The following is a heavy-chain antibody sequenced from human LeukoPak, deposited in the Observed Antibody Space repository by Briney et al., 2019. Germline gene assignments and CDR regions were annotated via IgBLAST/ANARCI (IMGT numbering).Heavy chain of an antibody. Sequence: GGSLRLSCAASGFTFSSYTMSWVRQAPGKGLAWVSGIDSSGTKTTYADSVKGRFTISRDNPRNTLYLQMNSLRAEDTAVYYCAKDETEFLHYFHYWGQGALVTVSS. V-gene: IGHV3-23*01. CDR2: IDSSGTKT. D-gene: IGHD3-3*01. CDR1: GFTFSSYT. J-gene: IGHJ4*02. CDR3: AKDETEFLHYFHY.